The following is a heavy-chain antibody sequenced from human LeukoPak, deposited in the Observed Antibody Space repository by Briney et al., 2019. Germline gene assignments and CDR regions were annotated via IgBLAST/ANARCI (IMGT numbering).Heavy chain of an antibody. V-gene: IGHV3-30*03. D-gene: IGHD1-20*01. J-gene: IGHJ6*02. CDR1: GFSFSTYP. CDR2: ISKDGSDK. Sequence: GGSLRLSCAASGFSFSTYPMHWVRQAPGKGLEWVAVISKDGSDKHFADPVKGRFTISRDNAKDTLYLQMNSLRAEDTAVYYCARDRGPPITSYYYGMDVWGQGTTVTVPS. CDR3: ARDRGPPITSYYYGMDV.